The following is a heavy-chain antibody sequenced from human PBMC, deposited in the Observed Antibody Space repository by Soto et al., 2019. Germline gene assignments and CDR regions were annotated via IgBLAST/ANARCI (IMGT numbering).Heavy chain of an antibody. CDR1: GFSLSTSGVG. J-gene: IGHJ5*02. D-gene: IGHD4-17*01. CDR2: IYWDDDK. Sequence: QITLKESGPTLVKPTQTLTLTCTFSGFSLSTSGVGVGWIRQPPGKALEWLALIYWDDDKRYSPSLKSRLTIPKDTSKNQVVLTMTNMDPVDTATYYCAHRLMSGDYVWFDPWGQGTLVTVSS. CDR3: AHRLMSGDYVWFDP. V-gene: IGHV2-5*02.